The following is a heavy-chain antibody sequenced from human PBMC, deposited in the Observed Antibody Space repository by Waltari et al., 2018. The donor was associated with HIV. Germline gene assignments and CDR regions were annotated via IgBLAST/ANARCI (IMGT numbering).Heavy chain of an antibody. CDR3: SSTFSTGWCGEY. J-gene: IGHJ4*02. CDR1: GFTFGDYA. CDR2: IRSKANGGTT. V-gene: IGHV3-49*05. D-gene: IGHD3-10*01. Sequence: EVQLVESGGGLVKPGRSLRLSCTTSGFTFGDYAMSWFRQAPGKGLEWVGFIRSKANGGTTEYAASVKGRFTISRDDSESIAYLQMNSLKAGDTAVYYCSSTFSTGWCGEYWGQGSLVTVSS.